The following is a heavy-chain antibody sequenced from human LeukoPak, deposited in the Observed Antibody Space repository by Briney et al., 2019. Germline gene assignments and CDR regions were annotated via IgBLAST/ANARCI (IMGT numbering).Heavy chain of an antibody. CDR2: IKQDGSEK. CDR1: GFTFSRYW. D-gene: IGHD4-17*01. Sequence: GGSLRLSCAASGFTFSRYWMSWVRQAPGKGLEWVANIKQDGSEKNYVDSVKGRFTISRDNAKNSLYLQMNSLRVDDTAVYYCARASTVATGWLDYWGQGTLVTVSS. CDR3: ARASTVATGWLDY. J-gene: IGHJ4*02. V-gene: IGHV3-7*01.